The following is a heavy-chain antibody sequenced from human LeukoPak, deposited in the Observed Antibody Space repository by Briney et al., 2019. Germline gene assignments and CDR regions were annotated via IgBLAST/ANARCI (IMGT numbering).Heavy chain of an antibody. D-gene: IGHD2-2*01. J-gene: IGHJ5*02. CDR2: INPNSGGT. CDR1: GYTFTGYY. Sequence: GASVKVSCKASGYTFTGYYMHWVRQAPGQGLEWMGWINPNSGGTNYAQKFQGRVTMTRDTSISTAYMELSRLRSDDTAVYYCARGPHSYQLLDNNWFDPWGQGTLVTVSS. CDR3: ARGPHSYQLLDNNWFDP. V-gene: IGHV1-2*02.